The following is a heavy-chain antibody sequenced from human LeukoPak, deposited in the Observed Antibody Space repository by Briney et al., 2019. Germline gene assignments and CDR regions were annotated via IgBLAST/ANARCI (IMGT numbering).Heavy chain of an antibody. CDR1: GGSISSSSYY. Sequence: SETLSLTCTVSGGSISSSSYYWGWIRQPPGKGLEWIGSIYYSGSTYYNPSLKSRVTISVDTSKNQFSLKLSSATAADTAVYYCARHTGFWSFFDYWGQGTLVTVSS. CDR2: IYYSGST. J-gene: IGHJ4*02. D-gene: IGHD2-8*02. CDR3: ARHTGFWSFFDY. V-gene: IGHV4-39*01.